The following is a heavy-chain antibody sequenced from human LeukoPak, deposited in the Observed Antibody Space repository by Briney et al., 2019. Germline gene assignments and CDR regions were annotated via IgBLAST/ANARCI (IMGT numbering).Heavy chain of an antibody. D-gene: IGHD3-16*02. CDR1: GGSISGYY. CDR2: INHSGST. J-gene: IGHJ4*02. CDR3: ARVRDWGSYRYSGLDY. V-gene: IGHV4-34*01. Sequence: PSETLSLTCAVYGGSISGYYWSWIRQPPGKGLEWIGEINHSGSTNYNPSLKSRVTISVDTSKNQFSLKLSSVTAADTAVYYCARVRDWGSYRYSGLDYWGQGTLVTVSS.